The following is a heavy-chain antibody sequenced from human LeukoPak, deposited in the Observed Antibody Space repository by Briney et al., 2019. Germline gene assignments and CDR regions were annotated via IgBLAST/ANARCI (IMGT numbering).Heavy chain of an antibody. CDR3: ARGSNYYYDVTADYPRY. Sequence: ASVKVSCKTSGYTFTTYYIHWVRQAPGHGLEWLGIINPSGGTTTYAQKFQGRVTMTRDTSTSTVYMELNTLRSEDTAVYYCARGSNYYYDVTADYPRYWGQGTLVTVSS. J-gene: IGHJ4*02. CDR2: INPSGGTT. D-gene: IGHD3-22*01. CDR1: GYTFTTYY. V-gene: IGHV1-46*01.